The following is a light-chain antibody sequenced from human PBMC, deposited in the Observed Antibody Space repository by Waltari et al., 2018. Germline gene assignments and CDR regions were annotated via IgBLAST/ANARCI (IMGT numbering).Light chain of an antibody. CDR1: QTIGFS. J-gene: IGKJ1*01. V-gene: IGKV3-15*01. CDR3: QQYNNWPPGT. CDR2: HAS. Sequence: ETVVTQSPATLSVSPGERATLSCRTSQTIGFSLAWYQQRPGQAPRLLIYHASNRATGVPDRFSGSGSESDFTLTISSLQSEDVAVYYCQQYNNWPPGTFGQGTKVEI.